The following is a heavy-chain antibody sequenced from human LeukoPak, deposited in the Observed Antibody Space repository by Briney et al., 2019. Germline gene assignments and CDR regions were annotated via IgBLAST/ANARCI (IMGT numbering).Heavy chain of an antibody. V-gene: IGHV3-30-3*01. CDR1: GFTFSSYA. Sequence: PGKSLRLSCAASGFTFSSYAIHWVRQAPGKGLEWVSVISFDGSNEYYADSVKGRFTISRDNSKNTLYLQMNSLRVEDTAVYYCARNGDYGDYVHPYYSDYWGQGTLVTVSS. CDR3: ARNGDYGDYVHPYYSDY. D-gene: IGHD4-17*01. J-gene: IGHJ4*02. CDR2: ISFDGSNE.